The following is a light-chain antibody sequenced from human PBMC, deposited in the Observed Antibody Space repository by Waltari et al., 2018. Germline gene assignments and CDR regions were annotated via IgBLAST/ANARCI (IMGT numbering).Light chain of an antibody. CDR3: QQYNSRSPWT. V-gene: IGKV1-5*03. Sequence: DIQMTQSPSTLSAFVGDRVTITCRASQSVSTWLAWFQQKPGKAPKLVVYKASTLESGVPSRFGGRGSGTEFTLTISSLQPDDFATYYCQQYNSRSPWTFGQGTKVEIK. CDR1: QSVSTW. J-gene: IGKJ1*01. CDR2: KAS.